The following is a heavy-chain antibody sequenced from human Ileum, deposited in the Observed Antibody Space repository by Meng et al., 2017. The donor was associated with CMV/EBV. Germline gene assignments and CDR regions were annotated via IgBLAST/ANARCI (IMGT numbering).Heavy chain of an antibody. CDR3: AGGGNLGY. CDR2: IFHSQSV. J-gene: IGHJ4*02. Sequence: QVLLQESGPGRVKPSEALSLTCAVSGGSISDDHWWHWVRQSPGKGLEWIGEIFHSQSVRFNPSLKSRVTISIDKSKNQFSLNLKSVTAADTAVYYCAGGGNLGYWGQGTLVTVSS. V-gene: IGHV4-4*02. CDR1: GGSISDDHW. D-gene: IGHD4-23*01.